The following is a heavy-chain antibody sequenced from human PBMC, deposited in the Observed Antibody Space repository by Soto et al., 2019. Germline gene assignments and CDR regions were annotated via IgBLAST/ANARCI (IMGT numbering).Heavy chain of an antibody. V-gene: IGHV3-30*03. J-gene: IGHJ4*02. CDR1: GFPFTSYG. D-gene: IGHD6-19*01. CDR3: VGGRYDFAY. Sequence: QVQLVESGGGVVQPGRSLRLSCAGSGFPFTSYGMHWVREGPDKGLEWVAVISYDGSDKYYADSVKGRFTISRDNSKIMLYLQMNSLRREDTGLYYCVGGRYDFAYRGQGTLVIVSS. CDR2: ISYDGSDK.